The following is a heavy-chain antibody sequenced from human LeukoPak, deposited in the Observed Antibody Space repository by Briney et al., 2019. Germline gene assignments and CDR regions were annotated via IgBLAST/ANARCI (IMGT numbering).Heavy chain of an antibody. D-gene: IGHD3-22*01. J-gene: IGHJ4*02. CDR2: IKEDGTEK. CDR1: GFTFSDFW. CDR3: AKDGMTMIVGVLGY. Sequence: GGSLRLPCAGSGFTFSDFWMTWVRQTPGKGLEWVANIKEDGTEKNLVDSVKGRFTISRDNSKNTLYLQMNSLRAEDTAVYYCAKDGMTMIVGVLGYWGQGTLVTVPS. V-gene: IGHV3-7*01.